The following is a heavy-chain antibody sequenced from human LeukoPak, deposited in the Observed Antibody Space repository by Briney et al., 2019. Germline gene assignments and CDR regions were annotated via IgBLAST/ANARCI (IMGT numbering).Heavy chain of an antibody. D-gene: IGHD3-22*01. Sequence: ASVKVSCKASGYTFTSYYMHWVRQAPGQGLEWMGIINPSGGSTSYAQTFQGRVTMTRDTSTSTVYMELSSLRSEDTAVYYCARDSRVWYYDSSGYPLGGYFDYWGQGTLVTVSS. J-gene: IGHJ4*02. V-gene: IGHV1-46*01. CDR1: GYTFTSYY. CDR2: INPSGGST. CDR3: ARDSRVWYYDSSGYPLGGYFDY.